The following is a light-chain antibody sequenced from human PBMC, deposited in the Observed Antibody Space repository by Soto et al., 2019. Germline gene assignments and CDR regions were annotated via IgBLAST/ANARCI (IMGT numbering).Light chain of an antibody. CDR1: QSISNW. Sequence: DIQMTQSPSTLSASVGDRVTITCRASQSISNWLAWYQQRPGKAPNLLIYDASTLESGVPSRFSGSGSGTEFTLTISSLQPDDFATYYCQQYYHYSPCTFGQGTKLDIK. V-gene: IGKV1-5*01. CDR3: QQYYHYSPCT. CDR2: DAS. J-gene: IGKJ2*02.